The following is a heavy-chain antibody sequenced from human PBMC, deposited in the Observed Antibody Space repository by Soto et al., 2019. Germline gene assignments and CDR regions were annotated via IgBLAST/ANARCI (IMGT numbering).Heavy chain of an antibody. CDR2: IRGGGGAA. D-gene: IGHD6-13*01. Sequence: EVQLLESGGGLVQPGGSLRLSCVASGFAFNSYALTWVRQAPGKGLERVSSIRGGGGAAFYADSVRDRFSISKDKSTNTLYLQMNSLRVEDTALYFCARGRIAPAYFQFWGPGTPVSVSS. J-gene: IGHJ1*01. V-gene: IGHV3-23*01. CDR1: GFAFNSYA. CDR3: ARGRIAPAYFQF.